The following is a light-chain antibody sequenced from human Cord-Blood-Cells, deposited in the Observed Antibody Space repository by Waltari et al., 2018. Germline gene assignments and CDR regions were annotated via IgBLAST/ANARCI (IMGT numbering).Light chain of an antibody. CDR2: EVS. Sequence: QSALTQPASVSGSPGQSITLSCPGTSSAVGGYNYVSWFQQHPGRAPKLMIYEVSTRPSGVSNRFSGSKSGNTASLTISGLQAEDEADYYCSSYTSSSTYGFGTGTKVTVL. CDR1: SSAVGGYNY. V-gene: IGLV2-14*01. CDR3: SSYTSSSTYG. J-gene: IGLJ1*01.